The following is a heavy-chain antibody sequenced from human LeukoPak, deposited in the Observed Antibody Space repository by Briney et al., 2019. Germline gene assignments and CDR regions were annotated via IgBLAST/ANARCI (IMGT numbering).Heavy chain of an antibody. Sequence: GGSLRLSCAASGFTFSSYAMSWVRQAPGKGLEWVSAISGSGGSTYYADSVKGRFTISRDNSNNTLYLQMNSLRAEDTAVYYCANLYQSYSNNWFDPWGQGTLVTVSS. V-gene: IGHV3-23*01. J-gene: IGHJ5*02. CDR1: GFTFSSYA. D-gene: IGHD3-10*01. CDR3: ANLYQSYSNNWFDP. CDR2: ISGSGGST.